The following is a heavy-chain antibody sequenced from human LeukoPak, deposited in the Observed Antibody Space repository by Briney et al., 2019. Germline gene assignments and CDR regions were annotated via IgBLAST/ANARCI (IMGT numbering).Heavy chain of an antibody. V-gene: IGHV3-23*01. CDR2: ISGSGGST. J-gene: IGHJ5*02. D-gene: IGHD6-19*01. CDR3: ARDLAYLSHSSGWYNWFDP. Sequence: GGSLRLSCAASGFTFSSYAMNWVRQAPGKGLEWVSAISGSGGSTYYADSVKGRFTISRDNSKNTLYLQMNSLRAEDTAVYYCARDLAYLSHSSGWYNWFDPWGQGTLVTVSS. CDR1: GFTFSSYA.